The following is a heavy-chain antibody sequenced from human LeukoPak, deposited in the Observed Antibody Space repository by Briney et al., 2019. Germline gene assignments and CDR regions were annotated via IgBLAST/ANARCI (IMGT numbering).Heavy chain of an antibody. Sequence: KPSETLSLTCAVSGGSISSSTYYWGWIRQPPGKGLEWIGSIYKSGSTQYNPSLKSRVTMSVDTSKNQFSLKLSSVIAADTAVYYCARHVSWSAYYSGTRLGYFDYWGQGTLVTVSS. J-gene: IGHJ4*02. CDR3: ARHVSWSAYYSGTRLGYFDY. D-gene: IGHD3-3*01. CDR1: GGSISSSTYY. CDR2: IYKSGST. V-gene: IGHV4-39*01.